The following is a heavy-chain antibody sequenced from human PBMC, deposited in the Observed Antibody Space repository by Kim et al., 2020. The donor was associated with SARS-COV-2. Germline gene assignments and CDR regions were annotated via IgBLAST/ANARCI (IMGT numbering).Heavy chain of an antibody. Sequence: GGSLRLSCAASGFTFSSYAMHWVRQAPGKGLEWVAVISYDGSNKYYADSVKGRFTISRDNSKNTLYLQMNSLRAEDTAVYYCARWAIDYSNYFDYWGQGT. CDR2: ISYDGSNK. J-gene: IGHJ4*02. D-gene: IGHD4-4*01. CDR3: ARWAIDYSNYFDY. CDR1: GFTFSSYA. V-gene: IGHV3-30*04.